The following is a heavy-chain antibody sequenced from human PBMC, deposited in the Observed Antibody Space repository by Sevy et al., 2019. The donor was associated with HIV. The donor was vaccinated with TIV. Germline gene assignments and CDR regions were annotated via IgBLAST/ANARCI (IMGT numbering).Heavy chain of an antibody. J-gene: IGHJ6*03. D-gene: IGHD5-18*01. V-gene: IGHV1-2*02. CDR3: ARGGGSVDTAMMNYYYYYTDV. Sequence: ASVKVSCKASGYTFTGYYMHWVRQAPGQGLEWMGWINPNSGGTNYEQKFQGRVTMTRERSISTAYMELSRLKSDDTAVYYGARGGGSVDTAMMNYYYYYTDVWGKGTTVTVSS. CDR1: GYTFTGYY. CDR2: INPNSGGT.